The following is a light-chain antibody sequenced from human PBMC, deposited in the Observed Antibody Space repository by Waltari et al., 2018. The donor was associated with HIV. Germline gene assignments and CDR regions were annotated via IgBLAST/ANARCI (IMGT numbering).Light chain of an antibody. CDR2: GAS. Sequence: EIVLTQSPGTLSLSPGERATLPCRASQSVSSSYLAWSKQKPGQDPRLLISGASSRATRIADRFSGGGSGTDFTLTISRLEPEDVAVYYCQQYGSSPLYTFGQVTKLEIK. CDR1: QSVSSSY. CDR3: QQYGSSPLYT. V-gene: IGKV3-20*01. J-gene: IGKJ2*01.